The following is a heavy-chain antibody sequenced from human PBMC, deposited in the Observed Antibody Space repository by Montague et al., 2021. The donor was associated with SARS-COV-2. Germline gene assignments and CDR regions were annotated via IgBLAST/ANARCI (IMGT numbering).Heavy chain of an antibody. D-gene: IGHD2-21*02. V-gene: IGHV4-31*03. CDR2: IYYSGST. CDR1: GGSISSGGYY. Sequence: TLSLTCTVSGGSISSGGYYWSWTRQHPGKGLEWIGYIYYSGSTYYNPSLKSRVTISVDTSKNQFSLKLSSVTAADTAVYYCARVHIVVVTAMRYFDPWGRGTLVTVSS. CDR3: ARVHIVVVTAMRYFDP. J-gene: IGHJ2*01.